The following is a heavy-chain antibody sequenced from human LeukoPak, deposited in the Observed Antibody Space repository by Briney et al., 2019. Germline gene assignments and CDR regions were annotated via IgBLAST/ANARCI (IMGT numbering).Heavy chain of an antibody. CDR3: AQGPMVRGVPTTFDY. CDR1: GYTFTSYG. CDR2: ISAYNGNT. Sequence: GASVKVSCKASGYTFTSYGISWVRQAPGQGLEWMGWISAYNGNTNYAQKLQGRVTMTTDTSTSTAYMELRSLRSDDTAVYYCAQGPMVRGVPTTFDYWGQGTLVTVSS. D-gene: IGHD3-10*01. J-gene: IGHJ4*02. V-gene: IGHV1-18*01.